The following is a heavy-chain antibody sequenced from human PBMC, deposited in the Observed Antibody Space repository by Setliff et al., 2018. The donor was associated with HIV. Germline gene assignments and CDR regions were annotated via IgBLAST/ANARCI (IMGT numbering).Heavy chain of an antibody. CDR1: GFTFRRYW. J-gene: IGHJ4*02. CDR2: IKEDGSEK. Sequence: LRLSCAASGFTFRRYWMNWVRQAPGKGLEWVANIKEDGSEKYYVDSVKGRFTISRDKAKNSLYLQMNSLRAEDTAVYYCARARTGWYNFDYWGQGTPVTVSS. D-gene: IGHD6-19*01. V-gene: IGHV3-7*01. CDR3: ARARTGWYNFDY.